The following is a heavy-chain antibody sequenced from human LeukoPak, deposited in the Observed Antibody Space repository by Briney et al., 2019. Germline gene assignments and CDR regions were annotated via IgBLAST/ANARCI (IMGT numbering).Heavy chain of an antibody. CDR3: ATIDGGIPVDY. CDR1: GFTFSSYE. D-gene: IGHD3-16*01. V-gene: IGHV3-48*03. CDR2: ISSSGRTI. J-gene: IGHJ4*02. Sequence: GGSLRLSCAASGFTFSSYEMNWVRQAPGKGLEWVSYISSSGRTIYYADSVKGRFTMSRDNAKNSLSLQMNRLRVEDTAVYYCATIDGGIPVDYWGQGTLVTVSS.